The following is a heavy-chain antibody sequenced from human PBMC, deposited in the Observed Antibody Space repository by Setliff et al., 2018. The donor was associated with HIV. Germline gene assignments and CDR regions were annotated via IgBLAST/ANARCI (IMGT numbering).Heavy chain of an antibody. D-gene: IGHD6-13*01. CDR3: AKATGLGAAGKIDS. V-gene: IGHV3-30*18. Sequence: HPGGSLRLSCAASGFTFSHYAMHWVRQSPGKGLECVALIYYDGSSQYYADSVKGRFTISRDNSKNTLFLQMDRLRAEDTALYYCAKATGLGAAGKIDSWGQGTLVTVSS. J-gene: IGHJ4*02. CDR2: IYYDGSSQ. CDR1: GFTFSHYA.